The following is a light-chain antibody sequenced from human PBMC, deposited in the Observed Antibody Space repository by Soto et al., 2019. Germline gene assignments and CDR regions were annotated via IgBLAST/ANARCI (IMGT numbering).Light chain of an antibody. Sequence: IQMTQAPSLLSASPGDRVTISCRVSQSISSWFAWYQQKPGKAPKLLIYAASSLQSGVPSRFSGSGSGTDFTLTISSLQPDDFATYYCQQGNSPPRTFGQGTKVDIK. V-gene: IGKV1-12*01. CDR3: QQGNSPPRT. J-gene: IGKJ1*01. CDR2: AAS. CDR1: QSISSW.